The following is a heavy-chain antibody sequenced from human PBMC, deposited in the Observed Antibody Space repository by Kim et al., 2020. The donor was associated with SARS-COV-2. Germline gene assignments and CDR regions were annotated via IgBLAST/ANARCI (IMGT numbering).Heavy chain of an antibody. D-gene: IGHD2-2*01. CDR1: GYSFTSYW. CDR2: IDLSDSYT. Sequence: GESLKISCKGSGYSFTSYWISWVRQMPGKGLEWMGRIDLSDSYTNYSPSFQGHVTISADKSISTAYLQWSSLKASDTAMYYCARHGWGVSAATFRWFDPWGQGTLVTVSS. CDR3: ARHGWGVSAATFRWFDP. V-gene: IGHV5-10-1*01. J-gene: IGHJ5*02.